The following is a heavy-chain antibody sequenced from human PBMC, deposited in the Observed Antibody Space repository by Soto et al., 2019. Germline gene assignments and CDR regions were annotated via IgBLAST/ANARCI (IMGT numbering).Heavy chain of an antibody. Sequence: SETLSLTCTVSGDSISSGGHFWTWIRQHPGKGLEWIGYIYHSGTTYYNPSLKSQVTISIDTSQNQFSLELYSVTAADTAVYYCARGPGGSPYNWFDPWGQGTLVTVSS. J-gene: IGHJ5*02. V-gene: IGHV4-31*01. CDR3: ARGPGGSPYNWFDP. CDR2: IYHSGTT. D-gene: IGHD3-10*01. CDR1: GDSISSGGHF.